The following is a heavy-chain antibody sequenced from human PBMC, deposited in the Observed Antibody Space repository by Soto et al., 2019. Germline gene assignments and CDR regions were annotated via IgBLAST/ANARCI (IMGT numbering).Heavy chain of an antibody. Sequence: GASVKVSCKASGYTFTGYYMHWVRQAPGQGLEWMGWINPNSGGTNYAQKFQGRVTMTRDTSISTAYMELSRLRSDDTAVYYCARDLHVGYSYGSGTSKAHFDYWGQGTLVTVSS. V-gene: IGHV1-2*02. D-gene: IGHD3-10*01. CDR3: ARDLHVGYSYGSGTSKAHFDY. CDR1: GYTFTGYY. CDR2: INPNSGGT. J-gene: IGHJ4*02.